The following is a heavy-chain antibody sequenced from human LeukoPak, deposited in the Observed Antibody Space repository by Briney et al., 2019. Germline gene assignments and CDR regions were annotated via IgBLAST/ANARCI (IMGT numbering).Heavy chain of an antibody. CDR2: ISSSGSTI. CDR1: GFTFSSYE. CDR3: ARLNYYDSSGYIDY. D-gene: IGHD3-22*01. J-gene: IGHJ4*02. Sequence: GGSLRLSCAASGFTFSSYEMNWVRQAPGKGLEWVSYISSSGSTIYYADSVKGRFTISRDNAKNSLYLQMNSLRAEDTAVYYCARLNYYDSSGYIDYWGQGTLVTVSS. V-gene: IGHV3-48*03.